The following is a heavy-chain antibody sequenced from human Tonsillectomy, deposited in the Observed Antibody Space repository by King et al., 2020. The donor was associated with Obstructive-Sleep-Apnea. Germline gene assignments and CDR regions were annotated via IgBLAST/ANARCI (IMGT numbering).Heavy chain of an antibody. CDR1: GLTVRSNF. CDR3: ASGADFSPFDY. J-gene: IGHJ4*02. V-gene: IGHV3-66*01. D-gene: IGHD3-3*01. Sequence: VQLVESGGGLVRPGGSLRLSCAASGLTVRSNFMSWVRQAPGKGLEWVSVIYSGGSTFHADSVKGRFTISRDNSKNTLYLQINSPRAEDTAVYYCASGADFSPFDYWGQGTLVTVSS. CDR2: IYSGGST.